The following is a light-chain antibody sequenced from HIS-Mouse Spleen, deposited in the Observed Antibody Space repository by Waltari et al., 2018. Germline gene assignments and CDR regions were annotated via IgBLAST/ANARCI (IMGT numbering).Light chain of an antibody. CDR1: VLAKKY. CDR3: YSAADKEV. V-gene: IGLV3-27*01. Sequence: SYELTQPSSVSVSPGQTARITCSGDVLAKKYARWFQQKPGQAPVLVIYKDSERPSGIPERFSGSSSGTTVTLTISGAQVEDEADYYCYSAADKEVFGGWTKLTVL. J-gene: IGLJ3*02. CDR2: KDS.